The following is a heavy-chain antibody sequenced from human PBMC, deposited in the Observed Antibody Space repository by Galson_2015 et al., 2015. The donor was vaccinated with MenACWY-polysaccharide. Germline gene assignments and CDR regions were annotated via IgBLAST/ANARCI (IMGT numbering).Heavy chain of an antibody. CDR3: AREIHY. CDR2: IYPSGNT. CDR1: GGSVNTGDSY. Sequence: TLSLTCTVSGGSVNTGDSYWCWLRQPAGKELEWIGQIYPSGNTNYNPSLRSRVTISLDTSKNQFSLELNSVTAADTAVYYCAREIHYWGQATPVTVSS. V-gene: IGHV4-61*09. J-gene: IGHJ4*02.